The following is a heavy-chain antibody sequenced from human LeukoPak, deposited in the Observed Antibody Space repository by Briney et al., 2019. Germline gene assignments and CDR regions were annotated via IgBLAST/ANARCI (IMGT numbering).Heavy chain of an antibody. Sequence: SETLSLTCTVSGGSISSSSYYWGWIRQPPGKGLEWIGSIYYSGSTYYNPSLKSRVTISVDTSKNQFSLKLSSVTAADTAVYYCARSLAAAGHDAFDIWGQGTMVTVSS. CDR1: GGSISSSSYY. D-gene: IGHD6-13*01. V-gene: IGHV4-39*01. CDR3: ARSLAAAGHDAFDI. J-gene: IGHJ3*02. CDR2: IYYSGST.